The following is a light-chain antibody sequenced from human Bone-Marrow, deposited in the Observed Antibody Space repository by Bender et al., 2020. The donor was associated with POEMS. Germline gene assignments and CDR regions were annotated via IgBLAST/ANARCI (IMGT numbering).Light chain of an antibody. CDR3: ATWDDSLNGWV. CDR1: SSKFGSYP. V-gene: IGLV1-44*01. J-gene: IGLJ3*02. Sequence: QPVLTQPPSASGTPGQRVPISCSGSSSKFGSYPVNWYQQLQGAAPKLVIFNNSQRPSGVPDRFSGSNSGTSASLAISGLLSDDEADFYCATWDDSLNGWVFGGGTKLTVL. CDR2: NNS.